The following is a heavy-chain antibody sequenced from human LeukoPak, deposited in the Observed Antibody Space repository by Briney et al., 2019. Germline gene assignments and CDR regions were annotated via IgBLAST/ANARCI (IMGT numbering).Heavy chain of an antibody. J-gene: IGHJ3*02. Sequence: SETLSLTCIVSGGSISSYYWSWIRQPPGKGLEWIGYIYYTGSTNYNPSLKSRVTTSVDTSKNQLSLKLSSVTAADTAVYYCARQDSGSYLNPLDIWGQGTVVTVSS. V-gene: IGHV4-59*08. CDR1: GGSISSYY. CDR2: IYYTGST. D-gene: IGHD1-26*01. CDR3: ARQDSGSYLNPLDI.